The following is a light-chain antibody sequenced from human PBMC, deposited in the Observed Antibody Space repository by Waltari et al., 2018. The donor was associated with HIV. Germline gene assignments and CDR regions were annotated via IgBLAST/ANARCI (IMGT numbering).Light chain of an antibody. J-gene: IGLJ2*01. CDR2: EVG. CDR3: SSDAGSSTVV. Sequence: QSALTQPPSASGSPGPSVTISCTGISSDSGDDNYVSWYQQRDGKAPKFIIKEVGKRPSGVHDRFSGSKSGNTASMTGAGLQADDEADYYCSSDAGSSTVVFGGGTKLTVL. V-gene: IGLV2-8*01. CDR1: SSDSGDDNY.